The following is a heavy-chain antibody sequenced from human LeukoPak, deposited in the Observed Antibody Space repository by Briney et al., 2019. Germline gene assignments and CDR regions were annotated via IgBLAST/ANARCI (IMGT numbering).Heavy chain of an antibody. V-gene: IGHV1-69*05. J-gene: IGHJ4*02. CDR3: AREGQDYDILTGYFDY. Sequence: SVKVSCKASGGTFSSYAISWVRQAPGQGLEWMGRIIPIFGTANYAQKFQGRVTIATDESTSTAYMELSSLRSEDTAVYYCAREGQDYDILTGYFDYWGQGTLVTVSS. CDR1: GGTFSSYA. D-gene: IGHD3-9*01. CDR2: IIPIFGTA.